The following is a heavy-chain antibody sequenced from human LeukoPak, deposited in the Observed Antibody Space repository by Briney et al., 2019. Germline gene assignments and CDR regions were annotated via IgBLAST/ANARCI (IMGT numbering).Heavy chain of an antibody. CDR2: ISGGGDSM. V-gene: IGHV3-23*01. J-gene: IGHJ4*02. CDR3: VKDRFGDFSFDS. D-gene: IGHD4-17*01. CDR1: GFTFRSYA. Sequence: GGSLRLYCVASGFTFRSYAMTWVRQAPGKGLEWVSAISGGGDSMYYIDSVKGRFTISRDNSKNTLYLQMNSLRAEDTAVYYCVKDRFGDFSFDSWGQGTLVTVSS.